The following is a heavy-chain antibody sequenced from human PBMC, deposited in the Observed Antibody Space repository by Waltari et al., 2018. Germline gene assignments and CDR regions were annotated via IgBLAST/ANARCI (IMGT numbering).Heavy chain of an antibody. D-gene: IGHD2-21*01. CDR3: ASSFPIAYLDY. CDR2: IYPGVNT. Sequence: QVQLRESGPGLVKPSETLSLTCTVSGYSISRGYYWGWIRQSPGKGLEWIASIYPGVNTYYSPSLNSRLTISVDTSKNQFYLKLSSVTAADTAVYYCASSFPIAYLDYWGQGTLVTVSS. J-gene: IGHJ4*02. V-gene: IGHV4-38-2*02. CDR1: GYSISRGYY.